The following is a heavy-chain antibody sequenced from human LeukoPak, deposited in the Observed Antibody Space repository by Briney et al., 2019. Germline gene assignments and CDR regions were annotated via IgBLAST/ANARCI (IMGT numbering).Heavy chain of an antibody. J-gene: IGHJ4*02. V-gene: IGHV3-23*01. D-gene: IGHD1-1*01. CDR1: GFTFSTYA. CDR3: ANLGNWNDVRDY. CDR2: ISGGSGLK. Sequence: PGGSLRLSCVASGFTFSTYAMTWVRQAPGKGLEWVSAISGGSGLKYYGDSVKGRFTVSRDNSKNTQYLQMNDLRTEDTAVYYCANLGNWNDVRDYWGQGTLAAVSS.